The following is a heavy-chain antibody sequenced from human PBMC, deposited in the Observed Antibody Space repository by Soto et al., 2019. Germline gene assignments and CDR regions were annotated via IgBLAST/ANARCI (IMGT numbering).Heavy chain of an antibody. CDR1: GYTFTSYW. V-gene: IGHV5-51*01. Sequence: GEPLKISCKGSGYTFTSYWIGWGRQMPGEGLEWWGVIYPGDSDTRYSPSFQGQVTISTDRSINTAYLQWGSLKASDSAIYYYARSAGNACRFSEYWGQGTLVTVSS. CDR2: IYPGDSDT. J-gene: IGHJ4*02. D-gene: IGHD2-15*01. CDR3: ARSAGNACRFSEY.